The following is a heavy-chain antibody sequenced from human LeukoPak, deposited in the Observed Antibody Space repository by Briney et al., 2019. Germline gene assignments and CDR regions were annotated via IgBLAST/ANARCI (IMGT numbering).Heavy chain of an antibody. CDR1: GGSISNHY. CDR2: IYYIGST. V-gene: IGHV4-59*11. CDR3: ASDGRGGESAVDI. Sequence: PSETLSLTCTVSGGSISNHYCSWIRQPPGKGLEWIGYIYYIGSTKYNPSLASRLILSIDTSKNHFSLNLTSVTAADTAMYYCASDGRGGESAVDIWGPGTRVTVSS. D-gene: IGHD1-26*01. J-gene: IGHJ3*02.